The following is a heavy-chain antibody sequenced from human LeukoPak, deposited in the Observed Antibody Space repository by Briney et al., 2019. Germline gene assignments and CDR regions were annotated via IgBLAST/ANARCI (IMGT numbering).Heavy chain of an antibody. CDR2: ISWNSGSI. V-gene: IGHV3-9*01. CDR1: GFTFDDYA. J-gene: IGHJ4*02. Sequence: GGSLRLSCAASGFTFDDYAMHWVRQAPGKGLEWVSGISWNSGSIGYADSVKGRFTISSDNAKNSLYLQMNSLRAEDTALYYCAKDMSSSGHKGFDCWGQGTLVTVSS. D-gene: IGHD6-19*01. CDR3: AKDMSSSGHKGFDC.